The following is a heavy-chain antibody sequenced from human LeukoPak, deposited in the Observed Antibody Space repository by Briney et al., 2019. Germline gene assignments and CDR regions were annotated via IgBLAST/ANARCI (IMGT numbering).Heavy chain of an antibody. CDR1: GYDFTNNW. CDR2: VYPPDSDV. Sequence: GESLKISCKGVGYDFTNNWIGWVRQMPGKGLEWMGIVYPPDSDVRYSPSFQGQVTISADKSISTAYLQWSSLKASDTAMYYCARPYSSGSGPDYWGQGTLVTVSS. J-gene: IGHJ4*02. V-gene: IGHV5-51*01. D-gene: IGHD6-19*01. CDR3: ARPYSSGSGPDY.